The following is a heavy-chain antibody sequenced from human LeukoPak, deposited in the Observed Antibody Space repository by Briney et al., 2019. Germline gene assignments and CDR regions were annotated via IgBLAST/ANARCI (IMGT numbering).Heavy chain of an antibody. CDR3: ATLLRFGELSGHWYFDL. CDR1: GYTFISYD. Sequence: ASVKVSCKASGYTFISYDINWVRQATGQGLEWMGWMNPNSGNRDCAQKFQGRVTMTRNTSISKAYMELSSLKSEDTAVYYCATLLRFGELSGHWYFDLWGRGTLVTVSS. J-gene: IGHJ2*01. D-gene: IGHD3-16*02. CDR2: MNPNSGNR. V-gene: IGHV1-8*01.